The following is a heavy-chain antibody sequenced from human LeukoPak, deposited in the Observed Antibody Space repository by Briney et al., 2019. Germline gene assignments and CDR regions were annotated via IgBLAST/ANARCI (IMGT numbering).Heavy chain of an antibody. CDR3: ARHSLLRYFDRLRDHFDY. CDR2: INHSGST. D-gene: IGHD3-9*01. Sequence: PSETLSLTCAVYGGSFSGYYWSWIRQPPGKGLEWIGEINHSGSTNYNPSLKSRVTISVDTSKNQFSLKLSSVTAADTAVYYCARHSLLRYFDRLRDHFDYWGQGTLVTVSS. CDR1: GGSFSGYY. V-gene: IGHV4-34*01. J-gene: IGHJ4*02.